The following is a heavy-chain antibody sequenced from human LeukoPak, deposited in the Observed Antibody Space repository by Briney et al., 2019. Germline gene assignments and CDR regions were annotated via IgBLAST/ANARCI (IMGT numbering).Heavy chain of an antibody. V-gene: IGHV3-21*01. CDR2: ISSSSSYI. D-gene: IGHD1-26*01. CDR3: ARALIVGAAWAGY. CDR1: GFTFSSYS. Sequence: GGSLRLSCAASGFTFSSYSMNWVRQAPGKGLEWVSSISSSSSYIYYADSVKGRFTISRDNAKNSLYLQMNSLRAEDTAVYYCARALIVGAAWAGYWGQGTLVTVSS. J-gene: IGHJ4*02.